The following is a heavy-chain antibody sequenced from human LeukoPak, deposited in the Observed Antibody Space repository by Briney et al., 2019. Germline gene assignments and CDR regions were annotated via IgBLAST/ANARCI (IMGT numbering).Heavy chain of an antibody. CDR3: ARTRHLRNWFDP. J-gene: IGHJ5*02. Sequence: PSETLSLTCSVSGGSISRSDYYWSWIRQPPGKGLEWIGYIYYSGITYYNPSLKSRVTISVDTSKNQFSLKLSSVTAADTAVYYCARTRHLRNWFDPWGQGTLVTVSS. CDR2: IYYSGIT. V-gene: IGHV4-30-4*01. CDR1: GGSISRSDYY.